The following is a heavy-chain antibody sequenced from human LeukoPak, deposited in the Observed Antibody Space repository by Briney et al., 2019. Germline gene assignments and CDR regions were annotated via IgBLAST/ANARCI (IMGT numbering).Heavy chain of an antibody. J-gene: IGHJ4*02. CDR1: GYTFTSYD. D-gene: IGHD1-26*01. CDR3: ARGAGVGATLDY. CDR2: MNPNSGNT. V-gene: IGHV1-8*01. Sequence: ASVKVSRKASGYTFTSYDINWVRQATGQGLEWMGWMNPNSGNTGYAQKFQGRVTMTRNTSISTAYMELSSLRSEDTAVYYCARGAGVGATLDYWGQGTLVTVSS.